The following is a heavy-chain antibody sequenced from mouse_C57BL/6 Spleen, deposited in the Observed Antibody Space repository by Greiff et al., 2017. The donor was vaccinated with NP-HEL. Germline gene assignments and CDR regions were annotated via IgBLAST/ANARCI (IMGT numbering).Heavy chain of an antibody. D-gene: IGHD1-1*01. CDR1: GFTFSDYG. Sequence: EVMLVESGGGLVKPGGSLKLSCAASGFTFSDYGMHWVRQAPEKGLEWVAYISSGSSTIYYADTVKGRFIISRDNAKNTLFLQMTSLRSEDTAMYYCARPTVVAPFAYWGQGTLVTVSA. CDR3: ARPTVVAPFAY. CDR2: ISSGSSTI. J-gene: IGHJ3*01. V-gene: IGHV5-17*01.